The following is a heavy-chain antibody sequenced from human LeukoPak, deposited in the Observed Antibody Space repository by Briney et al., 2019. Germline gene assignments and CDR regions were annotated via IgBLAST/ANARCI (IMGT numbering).Heavy chain of an antibody. CDR1: GCSISSHY. V-gene: IGHV4-59*11. CDR2: IYYSGST. J-gene: IGHJ5*02. Sequence: SETLSLTCTVSGCSISSHYWSWIRQPPGKGLEWIGYIYYSGSTNYNPSLKSRVTISVDTSKNQLSLKLSSVTAADTAVYYCAREQQLVATNWFDPWGQGTLVTVSS. D-gene: IGHD6-13*01. CDR3: AREQQLVATNWFDP.